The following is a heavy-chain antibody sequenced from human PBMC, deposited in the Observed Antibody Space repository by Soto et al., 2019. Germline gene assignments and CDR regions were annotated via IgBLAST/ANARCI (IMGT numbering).Heavy chain of an antibody. V-gene: IGHV1-18*01. Sequence: QVHLVQSGAEVKKPGASVKVSCQGSGYAFTTYGITWVRQAPGQGLEWMGWISAHNGNTNYAQKLPGRVTVTRDTSTSTAYMELRSLRYSDTAVYYCARGRYGDYGGQGALVTVSS. D-gene: IGHD1-1*01. CDR3: ARGRYGDY. CDR1: GYAFTTYG. J-gene: IGHJ4*02. CDR2: ISAHNGNT.